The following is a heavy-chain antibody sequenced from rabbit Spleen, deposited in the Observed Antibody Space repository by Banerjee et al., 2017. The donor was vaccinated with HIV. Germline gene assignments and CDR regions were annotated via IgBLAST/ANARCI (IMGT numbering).Heavy chain of an antibody. V-gene: IGHV1S40*01. CDR1: GVSFSFSSY. CDR3: ARDLVVAIGWNFNL. J-gene: IGHJ4*01. D-gene: IGHD5-1*01. CDR2: IEVGSSDFT. Sequence: QQLEESGGGLVKPGASLTLTCTASGVSFSFSSYMCWVRQAPGKGLEWIACIEVGSSDFTYFATWTKGRFTISRPSSTTVTLQVTRLTAADTATYFCARDLVVAIGWNFNLWGPGTLVTVS.